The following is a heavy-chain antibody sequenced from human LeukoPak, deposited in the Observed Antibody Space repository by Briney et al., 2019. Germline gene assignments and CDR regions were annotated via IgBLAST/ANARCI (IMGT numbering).Heavy chain of an antibody. D-gene: IGHD3-22*01. CDR2: IKGDGSST. Sequence: PGGSLRLSCAASGFTFSSYWMHWVRQGPGEGLVWVSRIKGDGSSTTYADFVKGRFTVSRDNAKNTLYLQMNSLRVDDTAVYFCARDPYDPSENNRGFDSWGQGTLVTVSS. V-gene: IGHV3-74*01. CDR3: ARDPYDPSENNRGFDS. CDR1: GFTFSSYW. J-gene: IGHJ4*02.